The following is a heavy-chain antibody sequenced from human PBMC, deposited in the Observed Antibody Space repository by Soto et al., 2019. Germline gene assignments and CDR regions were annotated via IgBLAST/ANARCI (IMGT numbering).Heavy chain of an antibody. J-gene: IGHJ4*02. V-gene: IGHV1-18*01. CDR3: SRDRKSEHLIY. D-gene: IGHD1-26*01. CDR2: VSGYNCNT. CDR1: GYTFTKYG. Sequence: QVQLVQSGVEVKMPGASVKLACKASGYTFTKYGLTCVRQVPGQGLDWSGWVSGYNCNTKYAQKYEDRLIMATDTHTRTTFMQLRSLRPAGTGIYFSSRDRKSEHLIYWGQGSLLTVS.